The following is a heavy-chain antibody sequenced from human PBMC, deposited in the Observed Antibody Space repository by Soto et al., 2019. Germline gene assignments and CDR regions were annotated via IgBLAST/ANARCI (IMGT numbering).Heavy chain of an antibody. D-gene: IGHD3-10*01. V-gene: IGHV1-18*01. CDR1: GYTLSIHG. J-gene: IGHJ6*02. CDR3: ARVRFDNSRPGSFSWGPKTYYTGRDV. CDR2: INSKNGDT. Sequence: ASVKVSCKASGYTLSIHGLSWVRQAPGHGLEWMGWINSKNGDTNYAQNLQGRATMRTDTSTSTAYMKMRSLRSDDSAVYYCARVRFDNSRPGSFSWGPKTYYTGRDVWGQGTTVTVS.